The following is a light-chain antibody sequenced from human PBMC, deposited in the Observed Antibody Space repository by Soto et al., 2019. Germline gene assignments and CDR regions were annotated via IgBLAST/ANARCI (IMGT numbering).Light chain of an antibody. CDR3: QQYGSSPWT. CDR2: GAS. V-gene: IGKV3-20*01. CDR1: QSVSSSY. Sequence: EIVLTQSPGTLSLSPGERATLSFRASQSVSSSYLAWYQQKPDQAPRLLIYGASSRATGIPDRFSGSGSGTDFTLTISRLEPEDFAVYYCQQYGSSPWTFGQGTKVDI. J-gene: IGKJ1*01.